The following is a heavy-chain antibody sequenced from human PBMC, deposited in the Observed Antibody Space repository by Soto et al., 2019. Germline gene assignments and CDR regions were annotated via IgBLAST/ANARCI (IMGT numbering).Heavy chain of an antibody. D-gene: IGHD3-10*01. CDR3: AKGTLSHFDY. CDR2: ISGSGANP. Sequence: EVQLLQSGGGFIQPSTSLRLSCAASGFSFNKYAMNWVRQAPGKGLEWVSTISGSGANPYYADSVKGLFNISGDNSKKTVYIQLSSLRADDTAVYYCAKGTLSHFDYWGQGSLVTVSA. CDR1: GFSFNKYA. V-gene: IGHV3-23*01. J-gene: IGHJ4*02.